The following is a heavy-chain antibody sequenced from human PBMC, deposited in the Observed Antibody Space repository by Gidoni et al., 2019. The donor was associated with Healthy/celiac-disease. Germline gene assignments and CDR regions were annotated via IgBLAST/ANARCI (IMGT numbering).Heavy chain of an antibody. CDR2: IIPIFGTA. V-gene: IGHV1-69*01. D-gene: IGHD6-13*01. Sequence: QVQLVQSGAEVKKPGSSVKVSCKASGGTFSSYAISWVRQAPGQGLEWMGGIIPIFGTANYAQKFQGRVTITADESTSTAYMELSSLRSEDTAVYYCARNRAAAAGYYFDHWGQGTLVTVSS. CDR3: ARNRAAAAGYYFDH. CDR1: GGTFSSYA. J-gene: IGHJ4*02.